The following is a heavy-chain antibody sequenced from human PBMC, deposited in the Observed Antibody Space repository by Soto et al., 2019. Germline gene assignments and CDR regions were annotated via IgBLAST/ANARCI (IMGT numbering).Heavy chain of an antibody. CDR2: ISGYNGNT. J-gene: IGHJ1*01. Sequence: QVQLVQSGAEVKKPGASVKVSCKASGYTFSNYGISWVRQAPGQGPEWMGWISGYNGNTNCAQTLQGRVTMTTDTSTSTAYMELRSLRYDDTAVYYCARGGSSWSAEYYQHWGQGTLVIVSS. V-gene: IGHV1-18*01. CDR3: ARGGSSWSAEYYQH. CDR1: GYTFSNYG. D-gene: IGHD6-13*01.